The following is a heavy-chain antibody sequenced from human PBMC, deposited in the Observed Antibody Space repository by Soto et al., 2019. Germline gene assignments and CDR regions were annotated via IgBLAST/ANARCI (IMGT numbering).Heavy chain of an antibody. CDR2: IIPIFGTA. D-gene: IGHD3-22*01. CDR1: GGTFSSYA. V-gene: IGHV1-69*12. CDR3: ARDPYDSSGYYYYYGMDV. J-gene: IGHJ6*02. Sequence: QVQLVQSGAEVKKPGSSVKVSCKASGGTFSSYAISWVRQAPGQGLEWMGGIIPIFGTANYAQKFQGRVTLTADESTSTAYMELSSLRSEDTAVYYCARDPYDSSGYYYYYGMDVWGQGTTVTVSS.